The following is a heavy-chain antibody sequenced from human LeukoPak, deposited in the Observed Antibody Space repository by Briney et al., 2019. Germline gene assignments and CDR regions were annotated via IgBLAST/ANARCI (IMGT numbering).Heavy chain of an antibody. CDR2: ISGSGGST. Sequence: SGGSLRLSCAASGFTFSSYAMSWVRQAPGKGLEWVSAISGSGGSTYYADSVKGRFTISRDNSKNTLYLQVNSLRAEDTAVYYCAKGKQWLVQRALLNWGQGTLVTVSS. D-gene: IGHD6-19*01. J-gene: IGHJ4*02. CDR3: AKGKQWLVQRALLN. CDR1: GFTFSSYA. V-gene: IGHV3-23*01.